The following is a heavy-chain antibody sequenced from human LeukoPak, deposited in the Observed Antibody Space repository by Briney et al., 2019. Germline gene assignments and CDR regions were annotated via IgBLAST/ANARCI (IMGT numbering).Heavy chain of an antibody. V-gene: IGHV4-34*01. J-gene: IGHJ4*02. D-gene: IGHD2-2*01. Sequence: SETLSLTCAVYGGSFSGYYWSWIRQPPGKGLEWIGEINHSGSTNYNPSLKSRVTISVDTSKNQFSLKLSSVTAADTAVYYCASARGDIVVVPAAIHLYFDYWSQGTLVTVSS. CDR3: ASARGDIVVVPAAIHLYFDY. CDR2: INHSGST. CDR1: GGSFSGYY.